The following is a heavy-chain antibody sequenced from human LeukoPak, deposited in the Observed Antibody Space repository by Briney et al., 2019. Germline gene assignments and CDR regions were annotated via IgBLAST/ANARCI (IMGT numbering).Heavy chain of an antibody. J-gene: IGHJ5*02. V-gene: IGHV3-48*01. CDR3: AKDRNMFGFDP. CDR1: GFSFSSYG. CDR2: ISSGGTTI. Sequence: GETLRLSCAASGFSFSSYGMSWVRQAPAKGLERVSYISSGGTTIYYADSVKGRFTISRDNSKNTLYLQMNSLRAEDTAVYYCAKDRNMFGFDPWGQGTLVTVSS. D-gene: IGHD2/OR15-2a*01.